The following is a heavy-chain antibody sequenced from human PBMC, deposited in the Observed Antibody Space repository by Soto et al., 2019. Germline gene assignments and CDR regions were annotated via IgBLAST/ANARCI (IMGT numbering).Heavy chain of an antibody. Sequence: RGESLKISCKGSGYSFAGYWITWVRQKPGKGLEWMGRIDPSDSQTYYSPSFRGHVTISATKSITTVFLQWSSLRASDTAMYYCARQIYDSGTGPNFQYYFDSWGQGTLVTVSS. D-gene: IGHD6-13*01. V-gene: IGHV5-10-1*01. CDR3: ARQIYDSGTGPNFQYYFDS. CDR1: GYSFAGYW. J-gene: IGHJ4*02. CDR2: IDPSDSQT.